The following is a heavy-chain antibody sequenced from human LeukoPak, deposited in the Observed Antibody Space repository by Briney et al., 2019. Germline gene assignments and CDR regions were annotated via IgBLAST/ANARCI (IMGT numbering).Heavy chain of an antibody. D-gene: IGHD2-2*01. CDR1: GYSISSGYY. CDR2: IYHSGST. J-gene: IGHJ5*01. CDR3: ARDQEHCSGTSCYPYWYDS. Sequence: SETLSLTCTVSGYSISSGYYWGWLRQPPGKGLEWIGSIYHSGSTYYNPSLKSRVTISVDSSKNHFSLKLSSVTAADTAVYFCARDQEHCSGTSCYPYWYDSWGQGTLVTVSS. V-gene: IGHV4-38-2*02.